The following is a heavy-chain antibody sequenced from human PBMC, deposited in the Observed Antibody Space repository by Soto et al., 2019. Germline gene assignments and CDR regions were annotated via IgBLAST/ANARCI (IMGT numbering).Heavy chain of an antibody. D-gene: IGHD2-15*01. V-gene: IGHV1-3*01. CDR3: ASRGVVAATGYYYYGMDV. J-gene: IGHJ6*02. Sequence: GASVKVSCKASGYTFTSYAMHWVRQAPGQRLEWMGWINAGNGNTKYPQKFQGRVTITRDTSASTAYMELSSLRSEDTAVYYCASRGVVAATGYYYYGMDVWGQGTTVTVSS. CDR2: INAGNGNT. CDR1: GYTFTSYA.